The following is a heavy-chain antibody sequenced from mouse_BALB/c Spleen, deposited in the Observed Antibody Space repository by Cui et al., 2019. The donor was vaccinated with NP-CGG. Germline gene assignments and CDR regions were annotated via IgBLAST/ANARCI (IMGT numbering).Heavy chain of an antibody. Sequence: QVQPQQPGSELVKTGASLRLSCKASGYTFTSYLMHWVKQSPGRGLEWIGRIDPNSGGTKYHEKFKSKATLTVDKPSSTAYMQLSSLTSEDSAVYYCARYDYYGSSYFDYWGQGTTLTVSS. CDR1: GYTFTSYL. V-gene: IGHV1-72*01. CDR2: IDPNSGGT. J-gene: IGHJ2*01. CDR3: ARYDYYGSSYFDY. D-gene: IGHD1-1*01.